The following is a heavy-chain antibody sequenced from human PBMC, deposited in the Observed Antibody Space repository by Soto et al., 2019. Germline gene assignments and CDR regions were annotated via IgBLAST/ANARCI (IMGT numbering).Heavy chain of an antibody. Sequence: QVHLVQSGAEVKKPGASVKVSCKGSGYTFTSYGITWVLQAPGQGLEWMGWISAHNGNTDYAQKLQGRVTVTRDTSTSTAYMELRSLRSNDTAVYYCARGRYGEYWGQGALVTVSS. D-gene: IGHD3-10*01. J-gene: IGHJ4*02. CDR2: ISAHNGNT. V-gene: IGHV1-18*01. CDR3: ARGRYGEY. CDR1: GYTFTSYG.